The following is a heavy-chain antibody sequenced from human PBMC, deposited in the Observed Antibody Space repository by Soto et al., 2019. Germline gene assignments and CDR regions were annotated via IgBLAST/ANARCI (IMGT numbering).Heavy chain of an antibody. D-gene: IGHD3-10*02. J-gene: IGHJ5*02. V-gene: IGHV4-31*03. CDR1: GGSISSGGYY. CDR2: IYYSGST. CDR3: AREVKVFPVHRDLFDP. Sequence: SLTCTVSGGSISSGGYYWRWIRQHPGKGREWIGYIYYSGSTYYNPSLKSRVTISVDTSKNQFSLKLSSATAADTAVYYCAREVKVFPVHRDLFDPLGHGSPAPASS.